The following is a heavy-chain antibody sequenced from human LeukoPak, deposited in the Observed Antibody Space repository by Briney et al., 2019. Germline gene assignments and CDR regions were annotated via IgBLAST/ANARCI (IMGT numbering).Heavy chain of an antibody. CDR2: ISYDGSNK. CDR3: AKELEFR. CDR1: GFTFSSYG. J-gene: IGHJ4*02. V-gene: IGHV3-30*18. D-gene: IGHD3-10*01. Sequence: GGSLRLSCAASGFTFSSYGMHWVRQAPGKGLEWVAVISYDGSNKYYADSVKGRFTISRDNSKNTLYLQMNSLRAEDTAVYYCAKELEFRWGQGTLVTVSS.